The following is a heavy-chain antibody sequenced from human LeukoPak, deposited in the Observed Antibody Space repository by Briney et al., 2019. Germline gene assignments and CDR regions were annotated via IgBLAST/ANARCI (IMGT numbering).Heavy chain of an antibody. D-gene: IGHD2-2*01. CDR3: ARGPASKSYCSSTSCYSGVGLMMVDP. CDR2: IYYSGST. J-gene: IGHJ5*02. V-gene: IGHV4-59*01. Sequence: PSETLSLTCTVSGGSISSYYWSWIRQPPGKGLEWIGYIYYSGSTNYNPSLKSRVTISVDTSKNQFSLKLSSVTAADTAVYYCARGPASKSYCSSTSCYSGVGLMMVDPWGQGTLVTVSS. CDR1: GGSISSYY.